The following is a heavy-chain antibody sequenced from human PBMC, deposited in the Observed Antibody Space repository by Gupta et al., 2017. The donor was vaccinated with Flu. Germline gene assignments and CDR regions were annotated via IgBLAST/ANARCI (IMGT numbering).Heavy chain of an antibody. CDR1: GFTISTYG. D-gene: IGHD3-10*01. V-gene: IGHV3-33*01. CDR2: IWYAGTNK. Sequence: QEQLVESGGGVVQPGRSLRLSCAASGFTISTYGMLWVRQAPGKGLEWVAVIWYAGTNKYYAESVKGRFTISRDNSKNTVYLEMNSLRAEDTAVYYCTRDRYGSGRYGMDVWGQGTTVTVSS. CDR3: TRDRYGSGRYGMDV. J-gene: IGHJ6*02.